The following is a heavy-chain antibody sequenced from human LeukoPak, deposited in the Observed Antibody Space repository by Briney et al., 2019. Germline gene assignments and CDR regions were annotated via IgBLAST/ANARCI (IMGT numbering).Heavy chain of an antibody. CDR1: GFTFSSYS. CDR3: ARDEGIAVALDY. V-gene: IGHV3-21*01. D-gene: IGHD6-19*01. Sequence: KSGGSLRLSCAASGFTFSSYSMNRVRQAPGKGREWVSSISSSSSYIYYADSVKGRFTISRDNAKNSLYLQMNSLRAEDTAVYYCARDEGIAVALDYWGQGTLVTVSS. CDR2: ISSSSSYI. J-gene: IGHJ4*02.